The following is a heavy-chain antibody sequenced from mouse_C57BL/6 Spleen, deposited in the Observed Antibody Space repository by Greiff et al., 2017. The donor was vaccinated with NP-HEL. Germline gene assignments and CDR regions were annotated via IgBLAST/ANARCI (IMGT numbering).Heavy chain of an antibody. CDR3: TRGSGFYAIDY. Sequence: VQLQQPGAELVMPGASVKLSCKASGYTFTSYWMHWVKQRPGQGLEWIGEIDPSDSYTNYNQKFKGKSTLTVDKSSSTAYMQLSSLTSEDAADYYYTRGSGFYAIDYWGKRTTVTVAS. CDR1: GYTFTSYW. V-gene: IGHV1-69*01. CDR2: IDPSDSYT. J-gene: IGHJ4*01. D-gene: IGHD1-1*02.